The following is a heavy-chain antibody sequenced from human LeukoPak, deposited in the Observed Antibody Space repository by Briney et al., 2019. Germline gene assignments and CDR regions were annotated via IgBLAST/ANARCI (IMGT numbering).Heavy chain of an antibody. V-gene: IGHV4-61*01. CDR3: ASRRRVSSSCYYFDY. CDR2: IHYSGST. Sequence: SETLSLTCSVSGDSVSIDSDYWSWNRQPPGKGLEWIGSIHYSGSTNYNPSLKSRVTISVDTSKNQFSLKLSSVTAADTAMYYCASRRRVSSSCYYFDYWGQGTLVTVSS. CDR1: GDSVSIDSDY. J-gene: IGHJ4*02. D-gene: IGHD6-13*01.